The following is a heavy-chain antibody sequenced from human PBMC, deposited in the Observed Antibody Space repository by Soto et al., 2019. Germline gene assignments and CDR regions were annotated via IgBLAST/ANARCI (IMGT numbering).Heavy chain of an antibody. CDR2: IFYTGTT. D-gene: IGHD6-13*01. J-gene: IGHJ5*01. V-gene: IGHV4-39*01. CDR3: ARLGGQQLVRWFDS. CDR1: GGSISSNNYY. Sequence: QLQLQESGPGLVKPSETLSLTCTVSGGSISSNNYYWGWIRQPPGKGLEWIGSIFYTGTTSDNPSLKSRVTLSVDTSKNQFSLDLNSVTAADTAVYYCARLGGQQLVRWFDSWGQGTLVTVSS.